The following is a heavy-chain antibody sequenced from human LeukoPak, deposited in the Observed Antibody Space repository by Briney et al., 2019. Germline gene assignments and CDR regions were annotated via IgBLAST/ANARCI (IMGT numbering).Heavy chain of an antibody. Sequence: GSLRLSCAASGFTFSSYGMSWVRQAPGKGLEWVSAISGSGGSKYYADSAKGRFTISRDNSKNTLYLQMNSLRAEDTAVYYCARDSISFAAAAGSDYWGQGTLVTVSS. CDR3: ARDSISFAAAAGSDY. D-gene: IGHD6-13*01. J-gene: IGHJ4*02. CDR2: ISGSGGSK. V-gene: IGHV3-23*01. CDR1: GFTFSSYG.